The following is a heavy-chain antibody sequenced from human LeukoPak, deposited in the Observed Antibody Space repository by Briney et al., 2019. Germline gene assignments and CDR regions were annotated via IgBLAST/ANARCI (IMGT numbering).Heavy chain of an antibody. D-gene: IGHD2-2*01. CDR3: AKGFCSSTSCPQKD. V-gene: IGHV3-23*01. J-gene: IGHJ4*02. CDR2: ISDSGVGT. Sequence: GGSLRLSCATSGFTFSSYAMNWVRQALGRGLEWVSVISDSGVGTYYTDSVKGRFTISRDNSKNTLYLQMNSLRADDTAVYYCAKGFCSSTSCPQKDWGQGTLVTVSS. CDR1: GFTFSSYA.